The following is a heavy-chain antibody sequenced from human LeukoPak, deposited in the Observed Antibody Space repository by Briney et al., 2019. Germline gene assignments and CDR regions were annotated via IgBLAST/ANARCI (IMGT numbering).Heavy chain of an antibody. Sequence: PSETLSLTCTVSGGSISSSSYYWGWIRQPPGKGLEWIASIYYSGSTYYNPSLKSRVTISVDTSKNQLSLKLSSLTSADTAVYYCARHEYSGSYYGLSWFDPWGQGTLVTVSS. J-gene: IGHJ5*02. CDR3: ARHEYSGSYYGLSWFDP. V-gene: IGHV4-39*01. CDR2: IYYSGST. CDR1: GGSISSSSYY. D-gene: IGHD1-26*01.